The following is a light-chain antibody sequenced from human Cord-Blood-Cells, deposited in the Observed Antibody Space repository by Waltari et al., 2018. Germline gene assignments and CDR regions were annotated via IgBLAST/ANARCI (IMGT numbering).Light chain of an antibody. CDR1: SSNIGNHA. Sequence: QSVLTQPPSVSEAPRQRVTTSCSGSSSNIGNHAVTWYQQLPGKAPKLLIYYDDLLPSGVSDRFSGSKSGTSASLAISGLQSEDEADYYCAAWDDSLNGLVFGGGTKLTVL. J-gene: IGLJ2*01. CDR3: AAWDDSLNGLV. V-gene: IGLV1-36*01. CDR2: YDD.